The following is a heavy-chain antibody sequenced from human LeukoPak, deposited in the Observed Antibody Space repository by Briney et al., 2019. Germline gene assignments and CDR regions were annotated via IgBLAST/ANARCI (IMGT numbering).Heavy chain of an antibody. J-gene: IGHJ4*02. CDR1: GYTFTDYY. CDR2: INPKTGVT. V-gene: IGHV1-2*02. Sequence: ASVKVSCKASGYTFTDYYLHWVRQAPGHGVEWMGWINPKTGVTKYAQNFQGRVTMTRDTSINTAYMEVSRLRSDDTAVFYCARDLAMYSPDLDYWGQGTLVTVSS. CDR3: ARDLAMYSPDLDY. D-gene: IGHD1-26*01.